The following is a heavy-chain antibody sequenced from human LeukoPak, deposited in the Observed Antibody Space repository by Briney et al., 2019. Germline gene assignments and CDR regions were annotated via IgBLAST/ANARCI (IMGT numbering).Heavy chain of an antibody. CDR3: ARDLITDKAMVIPYFPH. Sequence: ASVKVSCKASGGTFSSYAISWVRQAPGQGLEWMGGIIPIFGTANYAQKFQGRVTITADESTSTAYMELSSLRSEDTAVYYCARDLITDKAMVIPYFPHGGQRTLIPVSS. CDR1: GGTFSSYA. CDR2: IIPIFGTA. D-gene: IGHD5-18*01. V-gene: IGHV1-69*13. J-gene: IGHJ1*01.